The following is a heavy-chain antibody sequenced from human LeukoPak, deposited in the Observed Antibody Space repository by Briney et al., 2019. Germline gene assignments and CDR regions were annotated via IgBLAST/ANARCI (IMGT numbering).Heavy chain of an antibody. D-gene: IGHD2-2*01. CDR3: ARDRRYCSSTSCYGWFDP. J-gene: IGHJ5*02. V-gene: IGHV1-2*02. Sequence: ASVRVSFKASGYTFTGYYMHWVRQAPGQGLEWMGWINPNSGGTNYAQKFQGRVTMTRDTSISTAYMELSRLRSDDTAVYYCARDRRYCSSTSCYGWFDPWGQGTLVTVSS. CDR1: GYTFTGYY. CDR2: INPNSGGT.